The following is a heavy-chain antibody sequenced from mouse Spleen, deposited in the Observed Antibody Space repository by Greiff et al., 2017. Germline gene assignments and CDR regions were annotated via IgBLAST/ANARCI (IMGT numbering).Heavy chain of an antibody. Sequence: VQLQQSGPSLVQPSQSLSITCTVSGFSLTSYGVHWVRQSPGKGLEWLGVIWRGGSTDYNAAFMSRLSITKDNSKSQVFFKMNSLQADDTAIYYCAKDYGSSYWYFDVWGAGTTVTVSS. J-gene: IGHJ1*01. CDR2: IWRGGST. CDR1: GFSLTSYG. D-gene: IGHD1-1*01. CDR3: AKDYGSSYWYFDV. V-gene: IGHV2-5-1*01.